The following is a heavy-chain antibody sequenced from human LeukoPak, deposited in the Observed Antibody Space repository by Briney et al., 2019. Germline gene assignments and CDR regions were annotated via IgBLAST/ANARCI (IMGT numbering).Heavy chain of an antibody. CDR2: ISGDGVST. Sequence: QPGGSLRLSCVASGLPIGDFAMHWVRQAPGQGLEWVSLISGDGVSTFFTDSVKGRFSISRDNSENSLFLEMSSLRTEDTAMYYCARESGKFDYWGQGTLVAVSS. CDR3: ARESGKFDY. CDR1: GLPIGDFA. V-gene: IGHV3-43*02. J-gene: IGHJ4*02.